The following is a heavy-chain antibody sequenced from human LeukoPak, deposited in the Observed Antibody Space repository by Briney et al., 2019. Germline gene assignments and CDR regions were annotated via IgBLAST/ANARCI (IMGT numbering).Heavy chain of an antibody. J-gene: IGHJ4*02. D-gene: IGHD4-23*01. V-gene: IGHV3-21*01. CDR2: ISGTSHYI. Sequence: GGSLRLSCATSGFTFSSYSMHWVRQAPGRGLEWVSSISGTSHYIYYADSVKGRFTISRDNAKNSLYLQMNSLRAEDTALYYCARDAVGTSKYGDYWGQGTLVTVSS. CDR1: GFTFSSYS. CDR3: ARDAVGTSKYGDY.